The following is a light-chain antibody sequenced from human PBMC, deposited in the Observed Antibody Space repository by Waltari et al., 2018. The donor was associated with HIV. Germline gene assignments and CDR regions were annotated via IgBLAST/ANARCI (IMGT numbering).Light chain of an antibody. V-gene: IGKV4-1*01. CDR1: QSVLYSPNKKDY. J-gene: IGKJ2*03. CDR2: WAS. CDR3: QQYYSTQYS. Sequence: DIVMTQSPDSLPVSLRERATINCKSSQSVLYSPNKKDYFACYQQKPGQPPKLLIYWASTRESGVPDRFRGSGSGTDFTLTISSLQGEDVAVYYCQQYYSTQYSFGQGTKLEIK.